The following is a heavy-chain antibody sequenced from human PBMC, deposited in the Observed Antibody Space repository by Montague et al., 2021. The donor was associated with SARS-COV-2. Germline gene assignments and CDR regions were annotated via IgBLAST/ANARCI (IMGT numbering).Heavy chain of an antibody. CDR3: AGHHPVGGVRP. D-gene: IGHD2-8*02. CDR2: IYYSGST. J-gene: IGHJ5*02. CDR1: GGSISSYY. Sequence: SETLSLTCTVSGGSISSYYWSWIRQPPGKGPEWIGYIYYSGSTNYNSSPKSRVTISVDTSKNQFSLKLSSVTVADTAVYYCAGHHPVGGVRPWGQGTLVTVSS. V-gene: IGHV4-59*08.